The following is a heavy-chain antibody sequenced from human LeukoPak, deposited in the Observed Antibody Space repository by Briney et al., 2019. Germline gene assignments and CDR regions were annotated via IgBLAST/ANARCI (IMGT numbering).Heavy chain of an antibody. D-gene: IGHD3-22*01. J-gene: IGHJ3*02. CDR1: GGTFSSYA. V-gene: IGHV1-69*04. CDR3: ARDMYYHDSLGAFDI. CDR2: IIPILGIA. Sequence: SVKVSCKASGGTFSSYAISWARQAPGQGLEWMGRIIPILGIANYAQKFQGRVTITADKSTSTAYMELSSLRSEDTAVYYCARDMYYHDSLGAFDIWGQGTMVTVSS.